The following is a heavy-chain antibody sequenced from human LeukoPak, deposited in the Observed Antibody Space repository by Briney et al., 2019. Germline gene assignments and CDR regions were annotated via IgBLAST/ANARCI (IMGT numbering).Heavy chain of an antibody. CDR3: AKELFTGWHGWFDP. Sequence: PGGSLRLSCAASGVIFSDYSRSWVRQAPGKGLEWVSGISVSGDSVLYADSVQGRFIISRDNYTNPVYLQMNSLRAEHTPTCSCAKELFTGWHGWFDPWGQGTLVTVSS. D-gene: IGHD6-19*01. J-gene: IGHJ5*02. CDR1: GVIFSDYS. V-gene: IGHV3-23*01. CDR2: ISVSGDSV.